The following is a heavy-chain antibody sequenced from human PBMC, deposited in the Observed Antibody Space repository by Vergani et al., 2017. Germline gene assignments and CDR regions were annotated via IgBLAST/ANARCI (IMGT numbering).Heavy chain of an antibody. J-gene: IGHJ2*01. CDR2: IDRNYGVK. V-gene: IGHV3-9*01. CDR1: GFTFQAFA. Sequence: VEAGGGLVQPGGSLRLSCTASGFTFQAFAFHWVRQVSGRGLEWVSGIDRNYGVKNGNSFEGRFSISRDNAKKAVFLQMNNLRHEDTALYFCVKDNDYDADGRWDLGGRGTLVTVSS. D-gene: IGHD3-16*01. CDR3: VKDNDYDADGRWDL.